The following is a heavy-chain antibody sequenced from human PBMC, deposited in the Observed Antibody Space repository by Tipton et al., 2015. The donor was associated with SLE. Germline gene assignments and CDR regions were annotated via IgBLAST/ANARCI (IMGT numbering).Heavy chain of an antibody. D-gene: IGHD6-25*01. V-gene: IGHV4-59*01. CDR3: ARRGGDSFDI. J-gene: IGHJ3*02. CDR2: NYYSGST. Sequence: TLSLTCTVSGGSISSYYWSWIRQPPGKGLEWIGYNYYSGSTNYNPSLKGRVTISVDTSKNQFSLKLSSVTAAETAVYYCARRGGDSFDIWGQVTMVTVSS. CDR1: GGSISSYY.